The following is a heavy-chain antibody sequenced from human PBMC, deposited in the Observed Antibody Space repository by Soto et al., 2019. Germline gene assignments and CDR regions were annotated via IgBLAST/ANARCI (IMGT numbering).Heavy chain of an antibody. CDR1: GGSIGYYY. CDR2: IYYSGST. V-gene: IGHV4-59*01. D-gene: IGHD3-10*01. CDR3: ARCYGSGSYYNGIFDY. J-gene: IGHJ4*02. Sequence: PSETLSLTCTVSGGSIGYYYWSWIRQPPGKGLEWIGYIYYSGSTSYNPSLKSRVTISVDTSKNQFSLNLSSLTAADTAVYYCARCYGSGSYYNGIFDYWGQGTLVTVSS.